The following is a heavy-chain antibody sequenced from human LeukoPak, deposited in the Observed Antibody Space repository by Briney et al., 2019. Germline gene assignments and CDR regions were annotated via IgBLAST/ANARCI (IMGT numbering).Heavy chain of an antibody. Sequence: GGSLRLSCAASRFTFSIYAMHWVRHAPGKGLEGVAVISYDGSNKYSADSVKGRFTISRDKSKNTLYLQMNSLRAEDTAGYYCARMDDILTGYDYWGQGTLVTVSS. D-gene: IGHD3-9*01. CDR3: ARMDDILTGYDY. CDR2: ISYDGSNK. V-gene: IGHV3-30*04. J-gene: IGHJ4*02. CDR1: RFTFSIYA.